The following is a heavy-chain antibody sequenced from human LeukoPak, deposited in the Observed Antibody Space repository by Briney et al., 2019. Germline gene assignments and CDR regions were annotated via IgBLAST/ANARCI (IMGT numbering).Heavy chain of an antibody. D-gene: IGHD3-10*01. CDR3: ARISGGSFDV. V-gene: IGHV3-53*01. J-gene: IGHJ3*01. CDR2: IYSGETT. CDR1: GLTVNSNY. Sequence: GGSLRLACAASGLTVNSNYMTWVRQAQGTGLEWVSLIYSGETTYYADSVKGRSTISRDTSQNTLYLQMNRLRAEDTAVYYCARISGGSFDVWGQGTTVTV.